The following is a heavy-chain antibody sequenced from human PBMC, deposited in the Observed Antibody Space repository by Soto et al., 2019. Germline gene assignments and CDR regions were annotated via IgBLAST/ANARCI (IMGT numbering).Heavy chain of an antibody. CDR2: ITMAGIP. CDR1: GGTFNTYT. D-gene: IGHD3-10*01. V-gene: IGHV1-69*08. CDR3: ATEIVRSSEVRGVIRPGQHYDYFYGMDV. J-gene: IGHJ6*02. Sequence: QVQLVQSGAEVKPPGSSVKVSCKASGGTFNTYTISWVRQAPGQGLEWMGRITMAGIPNYAQKFQGRGRSTADKSTSTANMEMSSLRSEDTAVYYCATEIVRSSEVRGVIRPGQHYDYFYGMDVWGQGTAVTVSS.